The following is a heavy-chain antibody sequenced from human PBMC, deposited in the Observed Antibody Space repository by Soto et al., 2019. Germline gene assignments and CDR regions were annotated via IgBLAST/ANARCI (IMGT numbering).Heavy chain of an antibody. V-gene: IGHV3-64D*08. CDR3: VKAIAAGRYGMDV. J-gene: IGHJ6*02. CDR1: GFTFSSYA. D-gene: IGHD6-13*01. Sequence: GGSLRLSCSASGFTFSSYAMHWVRQAPGKGLEYVSAISSNGGSTYYADSVKGRFTISRDNSKNTLYLQMSSLRAEDTAVYYCVKAIAAGRYGMDVWGQGTTVTVSS. CDR2: ISSNGGST.